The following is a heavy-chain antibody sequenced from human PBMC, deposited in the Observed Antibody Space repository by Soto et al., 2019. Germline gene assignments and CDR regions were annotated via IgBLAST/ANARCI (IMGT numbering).Heavy chain of an antibody. CDR2: IIPIFGTA. J-gene: IGHJ6*02. CDR1: GATSTTYA. Sequence: ASVKVSCKASGATSTTYASGWVRQAPGQGLEWMGGIIPIFGTANYAQKFQGRVTITADESTSTAYMELSSLRSEDTAVYYCARGGGDDIVVVQAAIRRDYYYYGMDVWGQGTTVTVYS. V-gene: IGHV1-69*13. D-gene: IGHD2-2*02. CDR3: ARGGGDDIVVVQAAIRRDYYYYGMDV.